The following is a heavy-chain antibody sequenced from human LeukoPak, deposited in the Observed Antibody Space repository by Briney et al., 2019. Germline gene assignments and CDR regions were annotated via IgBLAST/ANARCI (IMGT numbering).Heavy chain of an antibody. Sequence: SETLSLTCTVSGGSISSYYWSWIRQPPGKGLEWIGYIYYSGSTNYNPSLKSRVTISVDTSKNQFSLKLSSVTAADTAVYYCARGDGYNPPCFDYWGQGTLVTVSS. J-gene: IGHJ4*02. V-gene: IGHV4-59*01. D-gene: IGHD5-24*01. CDR3: ARGDGYNPPCFDY. CDR1: GGSISSYY. CDR2: IYYSGST.